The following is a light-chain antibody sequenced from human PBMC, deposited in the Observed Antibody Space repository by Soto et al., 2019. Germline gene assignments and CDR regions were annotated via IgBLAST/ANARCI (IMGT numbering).Light chain of an antibody. CDR1: RSNIGAPYD. CDR2: GNS. V-gene: IGLV1-40*01. CDR3: QSYDTSLSDWV. J-gene: IGLJ3*02. Sequence: QSVLTQPPSVSGAPGQRVTISCTGSRSNIGAPYDVHWYQQLPRTAPKLLIYGNSNRPSGVPDRFSGSKSGTSASLAITGLQAEDEADYYCQSYDTSLSDWVFGGGTKLTRP.